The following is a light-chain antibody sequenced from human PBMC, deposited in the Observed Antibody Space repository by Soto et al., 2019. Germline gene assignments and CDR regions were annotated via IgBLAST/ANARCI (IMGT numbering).Light chain of an antibody. CDR2: SNN. J-gene: IGLJ3*02. CDR1: SSNIGSNT. CDR3: ASWDDSLNGRV. Sequence: QSVLTQPPSASGTPGQRVTISCSGSSSNIGSNTVSWYQQLPGTAPKLLIYSNNQRPSGVPDRFSGSKSGTAASLAISGLQSEDEGDYYCASWDDSLNGRVFGGGTKLTVL. V-gene: IGLV1-44*01.